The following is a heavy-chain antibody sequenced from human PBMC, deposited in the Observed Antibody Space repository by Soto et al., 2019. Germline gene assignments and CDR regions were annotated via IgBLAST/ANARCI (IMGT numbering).Heavy chain of an antibody. Sequence: QVQLVESGGGLVEPGGSLRLSCVASGFTFSDYYMSWIRQTPGKGVEWLAYISSSGSIIKFADSLKGRFTISRDNGKRSVFLQMDSLRAEDTGVYYCARQGTTLGVGLDWYVDLWGRGTLVTVSS. V-gene: IGHV3-11*01. CDR1: GFTFSDYY. CDR3: ARQGTTLGVGLDWYVDL. J-gene: IGHJ2*01. D-gene: IGHD3-3*01. CDR2: ISSSGSII.